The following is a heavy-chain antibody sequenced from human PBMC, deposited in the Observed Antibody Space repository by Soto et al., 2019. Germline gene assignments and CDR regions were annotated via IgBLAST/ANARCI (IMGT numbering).Heavy chain of an antibody. CDR2: IYYSGST. V-gene: IGHV4-30-4*01. CDR3: ARGGGLRVVRGVKFDY. Sequence: SETLSLTCTVSGGSISSGDYYWSWIRQPPGKGLEWIGYIYYSGSTYYNPSLKSRVTISVDTSKNQFSLKLSSVTAADTAVYYCARGGGLRVVRGVKFDYWGQGTLVTVSS. CDR1: GGSISSGDYY. D-gene: IGHD3-10*01. J-gene: IGHJ4*02.